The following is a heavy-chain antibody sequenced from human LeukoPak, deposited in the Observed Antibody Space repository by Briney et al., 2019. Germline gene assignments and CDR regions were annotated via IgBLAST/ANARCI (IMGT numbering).Heavy chain of an antibody. CDR1: GGSLSGYY. J-gene: IGHJ6*02. CDR3: ARVDQRYYYGMDV. D-gene: IGHD2-2*01. V-gene: IGHV4-34*01. CDR2: INHSGST. Sequence: SENLSLTCAVYGGSLSGYYWSWIRQPPGKGMEWIGEINHSGSTNYNPSLKSRVTISVDTSKNQFSLKLSSVTAADTAVYYCARVDQRYYYGMDVWGQGTTVTVSS.